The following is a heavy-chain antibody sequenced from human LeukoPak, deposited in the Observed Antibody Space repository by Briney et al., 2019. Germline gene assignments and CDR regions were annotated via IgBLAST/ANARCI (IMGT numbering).Heavy chain of an antibody. CDR2: MNPNSGNT. V-gene: IGHV1-8*01. D-gene: IGHD3-22*01. J-gene: IGHJ4*02. Sequence: ASVKVSRKASGYTFTSYDINWVRQATGQGLEWMGWMNPNSGNTGYAQKFQGRVTMTRNTSISTAYMELSSLRSEDTAVYYCARGRGVIVGNYFDYWGQGTLVTVSS. CDR3: ARGRGVIVGNYFDY. CDR1: GYTFTSYD.